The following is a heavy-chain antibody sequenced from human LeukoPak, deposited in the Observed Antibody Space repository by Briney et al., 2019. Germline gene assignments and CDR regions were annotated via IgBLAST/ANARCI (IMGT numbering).Heavy chain of an antibody. Sequence: SANVSCKASGGTFSSYAISWVRQAPGQGLEWMGGIIPIFGTANYAQKFQGRVTITADESTSTAYMELSSLRSEDTAVYYCARDGIHGTYYYDSSAVRDEDYYYYYGMDVWGQGTTVTVSS. CDR1: GGTFSSYA. V-gene: IGHV1-69*13. J-gene: IGHJ6*02. CDR2: IIPIFGTA. D-gene: IGHD3-22*01. CDR3: ARDGIHGTYYYDSSAVRDEDYYYYYGMDV.